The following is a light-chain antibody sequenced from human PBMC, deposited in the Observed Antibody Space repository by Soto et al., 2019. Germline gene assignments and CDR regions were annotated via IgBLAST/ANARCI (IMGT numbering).Light chain of an antibody. CDR3: SSYTSSSTLV. CDR1: SSDIGGYNY. J-gene: IGLJ2*01. V-gene: IGLV2-14*01. Sequence: QSVLTQPASVSGSPGQSITISCTGTSSDIGGYNYVSWYQHHPGRAPKLMIYEVSNRPSGISSRFSGSKSGNTASLTISGLQAEDEAAYSCSSYTSSSTLVFGGGTKLTVL. CDR2: EVS.